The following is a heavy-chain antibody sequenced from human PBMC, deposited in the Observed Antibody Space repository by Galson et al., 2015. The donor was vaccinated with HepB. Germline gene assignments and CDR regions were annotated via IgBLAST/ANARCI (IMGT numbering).Heavy chain of an antibody. J-gene: IGHJ4*02. CDR1: GFTFSSYD. V-gene: IGHV3-48*03. CDR3: ASGGYSYGSFDY. Sequence: SLRLSCAASGFTFSSYDMNWVRQAPGKGLEWVSYISSSGSTIYYADSVKGRFTISRDNAKNSLYLQMNSLRAEDTAVYYCASGGYSYGSFDYWGQGTLVTVSS. D-gene: IGHD5-18*01. CDR2: ISSSGSTI.